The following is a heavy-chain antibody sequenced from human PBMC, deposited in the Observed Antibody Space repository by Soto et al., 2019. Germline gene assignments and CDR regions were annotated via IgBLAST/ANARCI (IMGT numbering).Heavy chain of an antibody. CDR3: ARSRRNDDFWSDPQLGDGMDV. CDR2: ISSTSSAI. CDR1: GFTLSQYE. J-gene: IGHJ6*02. Sequence: EVQLVESGGDLVQPGGSLRLSCAASGFTLSQYEMNWVRQAPGKGLEWLSYISSTSSAIYYADSVKGRFIISRDNGKNSLYLQMNSLRAEDTAVYYCARSRRNDDFWSDPQLGDGMDVWGQGTTVTVSS. D-gene: IGHD3-3*01. V-gene: IGHV3-48*03.